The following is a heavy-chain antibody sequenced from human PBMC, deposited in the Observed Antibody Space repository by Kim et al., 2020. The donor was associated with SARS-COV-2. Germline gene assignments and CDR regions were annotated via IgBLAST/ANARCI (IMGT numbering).Heavy chain of an antibody. CDR3: ATREYCSGGSCRQKIDN. D-gene: IGHD2-15*01. CDR1: GGSFTTFF. Sequence: SETLSLTCSVYGGSFTTFFCIWIRQPPGKGPEWIGEINHLGIAKYNPSLKSRGIISIDSSRNHFSLNLTSVTAADTAIYYCATREYCSGGSCRQKIDNWGQGTLVTVSS. CDR2: INHLGIA. V-gene: IGHV4-34*01. J-gene: IGHJ4*02.